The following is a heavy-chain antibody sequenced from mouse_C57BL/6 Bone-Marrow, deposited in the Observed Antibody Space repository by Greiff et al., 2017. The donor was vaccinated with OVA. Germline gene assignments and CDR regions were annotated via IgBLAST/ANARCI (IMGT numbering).Heavy chain of an antibody. D-gene: IGHD2-1*01. CDR1: GYAFSSSW. J-gene: IGHJ2*01. CDR3: ARSEIYYGNYFDD. Sequence: VQLQQSGPELVKPGASVKISCKASGYAFSSSWMNWVKQRPGKGLEWIGRIYPGDGDTNYNGKFKGKATLTADKSSSTAYMQLSSLTSEDSAVYFCARSEIYYGNYFDDWGQGTTLTVSS. V-gene: IGHV1-82*01. CDR2: IYPGDGDT.